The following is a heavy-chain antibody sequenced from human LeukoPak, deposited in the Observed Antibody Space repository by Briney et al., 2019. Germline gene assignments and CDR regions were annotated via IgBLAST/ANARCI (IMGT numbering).Heavy chain of an antibody. CDR2: IYYSGST. CDR1: GGSISSYY. J-gene: IGHJ3*02. V-gene: IGHV4-59*01. CDR3: ARDPYYYDSSGYSSSHAFDI. Sequence: PSETLSLTCTVSGGSISSYYWSWIRQPPGKRLEWIGYIYYSGSTNYNPSLKSRVTISVDTSKNQFSLKLSSVTAADTAVYYCARDPYYYDSSGYSSSHAFDIWGQGTMVTVSS. D-gene: IGHD3-22*01.